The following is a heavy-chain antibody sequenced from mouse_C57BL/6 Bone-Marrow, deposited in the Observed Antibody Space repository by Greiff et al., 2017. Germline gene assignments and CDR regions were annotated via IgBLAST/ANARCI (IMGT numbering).Heavy chain of an antibody. CDR1: GYTFTSYG. CDR3: ATYGYHWYFDV. CDR2: IYPRSGNT. V-gene: IGHV1-81*01. J-gene: IGHJ1*03. D-gene: IGHD2-2*01. Sequence: VQLVESGAELARPGASVKLSCKASGYTFTSYGISWVKQRPGQGLEWIGEIYPRSGNTYYNQKFKGKATLTADKSSSTAYMELRSLTSEDAAVYFCATYGYHWYFDVWGTGTTVTVSS.